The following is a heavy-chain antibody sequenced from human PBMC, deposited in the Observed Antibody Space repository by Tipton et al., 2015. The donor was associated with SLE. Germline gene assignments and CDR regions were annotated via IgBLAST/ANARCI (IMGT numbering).Heavy chain of an antibody. J-gene: IGHJ6*03. CDR1: GFIFSSYW. Sequence: SLRLSCAASGFIFSSYWMTWVRQAPGKGLEWVANIKQDGSEKYYVDSVKGRFTISRDNAKNSLYLQMNSLRAEDTALYYCARAFWPLYMDVWGKGTTVTDSS. CDR3: ARAFWPLYMDV. D-gene: IGHD3-3*01. CDR2: IKQDGSEK. V-gene: IGHV3-7*01.